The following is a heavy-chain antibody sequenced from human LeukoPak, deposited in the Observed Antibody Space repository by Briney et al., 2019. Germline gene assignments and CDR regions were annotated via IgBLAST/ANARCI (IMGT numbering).Heavy chain of an antibody. CDR3: ARRSYYDSSAIFDY. CDR1: CGSISSSSYY. Sequence: SETLSLTCTVSCGSISSSSYYWDWIRQPPGKGLEWIGSLYYSGSTYYNPSLKSRVTISVDTSKNQFSLRLSSVTAADTAVFYCARRSYYDSSAIFDYWGQGTLVTVSS. V-gene: IGHV4-39*01. CDR2: LYYSGST. D-gene: IGHD3-22*01. J-gene: IGHJ4*02.